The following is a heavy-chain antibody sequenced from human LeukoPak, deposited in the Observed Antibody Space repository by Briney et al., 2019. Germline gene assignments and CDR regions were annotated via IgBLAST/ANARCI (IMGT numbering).Heavy chain of an antibody. CDR3: ARDPNGDYIGAFDM. Sequence: QPGGSLRLSCAASGFIFSNYALMWLRQSPGKGLEWVSAIRGSGGGTFADSVKGRFTISRDNSKNTLYLQMNGLRAEDTAVYYCARDPNGDYIGAFDMWGRGTLVTVSS. CDR1: GFIFSNYA. V-gene: IGHV3-23*01. D-gene: IGHD4-17*01. J-gene: IGHJ3*02. CDR2: IRGSGGGT.